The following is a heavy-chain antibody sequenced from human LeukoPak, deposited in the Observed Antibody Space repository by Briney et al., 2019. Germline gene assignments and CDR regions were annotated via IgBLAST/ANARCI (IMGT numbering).Heavy chain of an antibody. J-gene: IGHJ5*02. V-gene: IGHV3-53*01. Sequence: GGSLRLSCAASGFTVSNNYMSWVRRAAGKGLEWVSLIYSGGGTYYAVSVEGRFTISRDNSKNTLYLQMNSLIAEDTAVYFCAKNSGELGAWGQGNLVTVSS. CDR1: GFTVSNNY. D-gene: IGHD2-21*01. CDR2: IYSGGGT. CDR3: AKNSGELGA.